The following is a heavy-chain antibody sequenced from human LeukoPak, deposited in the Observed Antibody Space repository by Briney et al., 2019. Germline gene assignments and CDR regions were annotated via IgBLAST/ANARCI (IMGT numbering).Heavy chain of an antibody. J-gene: IGHJ4*02. D-gene: IGHD2-2*01. CDR1: GITFSSYA. CDR3: ARVMGRYCSSNSCYVDY. CDR2: ISCDGSNK. Sequence: GGSLRLSCAASGITFSSYAMHWVRQAPGKGLEWVAVISCDGSNKYYADSVKGRFTISRDNSKNTLYLQMNSLRAEDTAVYYCARVMGRYCSSNSCYVDYWGQGTLVTVSS. V-gene: IGHV3-30*04.